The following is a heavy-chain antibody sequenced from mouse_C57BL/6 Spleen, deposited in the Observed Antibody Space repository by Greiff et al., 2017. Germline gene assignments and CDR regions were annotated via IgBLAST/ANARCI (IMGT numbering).Heavy chain of an antibody. D-gene: IGHD2-1*01. V-gene: IGHV1-72*01. Sequence: VQLQQPGAELVKPGASVKLSCKASGYTFTSYWMHWVKQRPGRGLEWIGRIAPNSGGTKYNEKFKSKATLTVDKPSSTAYMQLSSLTSEDSAVYYCARWNYGNYGGYAMDYWGQGTSGTVSS. CDR1: GYTFTSYW. J-gene: IGHJ4*01. CDR3: ARWNYGNYGGYAMDY. CDR2: IAPNSGGT.